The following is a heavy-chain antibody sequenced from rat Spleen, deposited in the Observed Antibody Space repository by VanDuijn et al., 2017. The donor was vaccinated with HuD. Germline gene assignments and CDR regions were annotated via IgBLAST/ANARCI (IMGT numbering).Heavy chain of an antibody. Sequence: EVQLVESGGGLVQPGRSLKLSCAVSGFTFSNYYMAWVRQAPTKGLEWVAYISTGGVNTFYRDSVKGRFTISRDNAKTTLYLQMDSLRSEDTATYYCARHAVRRPTDWYFDFWGPGTMVTVSS. V-gene: IGHV5-25*01. CDR1: GFTFSNYY. D-gene: IGHD1-11*01. J-gene: IGHJ1*01. CDR3: ARHAVRRPTDWYFDF. CDR2: ISTGGVNT.